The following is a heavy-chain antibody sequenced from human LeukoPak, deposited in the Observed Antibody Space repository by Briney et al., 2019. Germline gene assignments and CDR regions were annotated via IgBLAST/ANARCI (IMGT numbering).Heavy chain of an antibody. J-gene: IGHJ4*02. CDR3: ARAPSGYCSGGSCYWYY. CDR2: IYPGDSDT. D-gene: IGHD2-15*01. CDR1: GYSFTSYW. Sequence: GGSLRLSCAASGYSFTSYWIGWVRQMPGKGLEWMGIIYPGDSDTRYSPSFQGQVTISADKFISTAYLQWSSLKASDTAMYYCARAPSGYCSGGSCYWYYWGQGTLVTVSS. V-gene: IGHV5-51*01.